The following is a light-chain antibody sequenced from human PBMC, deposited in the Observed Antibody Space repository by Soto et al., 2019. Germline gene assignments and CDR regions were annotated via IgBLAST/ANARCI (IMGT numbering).Light chain of an antibody. J-gene: IGLJ1*01. CDR3: CSYAGSPYV. CDR2: EGS. CDR1: SGDVGSYNH. V-gene: IGLV2-23*01. Sequence: QSVVTQHASLSVSPGQSITISCTGTSGDVGSYNHASWYQQNPGQAPKLMIYEGSKRPSGVSNRFSGSKSGNTASLTISGLQAEDEADYYCCSYAGSPYVFGTGTKVTVL.